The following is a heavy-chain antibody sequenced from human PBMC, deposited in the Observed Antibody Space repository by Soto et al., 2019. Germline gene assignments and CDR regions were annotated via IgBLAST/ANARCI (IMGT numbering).Heavy chain of an antibody. J-gene: IGHJ4*02. CDR1: GGSINTFY. D-gene: IGHD2-21*01. V-gene: IGHV4-4*07. CDR3: SRVHFVETYRKETFYYFDY. CDR2: IFSSGST. Sequence: KSSETLSLTCTVSGGSINTFYWSWVRQPAGKGLEWIGRIFSSGSTSFNPSLESRVAMSVDTSKNHFSLRLTSVTAADTAMYYCSRVHFVETYRKETFYYFDYWGQGSLVTVSS.